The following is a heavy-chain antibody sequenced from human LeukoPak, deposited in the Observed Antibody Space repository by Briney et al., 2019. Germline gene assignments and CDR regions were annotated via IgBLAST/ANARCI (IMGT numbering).Heavy chain of an antibody. J-gene: IGHJ6*02. CDR2: IKKDGSEK. CDR1: GFTFSTYW. CDR3: ARDADKITLVRGANYGMDV. V-gene: IGHV3-7*01. D-gene: IGHD3-10*01. Sequence: HSGGSLRLSCTASGFTFSTYWMSWVRQAPGKGLEWVANIKKDGSEKYYVDSVKRRFTISRDNAKNSLYLQMNSLSAEDTAEYYCARDADKITLVRGANYGMDVWGQGTTVTVSS.